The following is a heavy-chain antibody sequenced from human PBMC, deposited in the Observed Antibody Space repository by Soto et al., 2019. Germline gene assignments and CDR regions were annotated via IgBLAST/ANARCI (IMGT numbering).Heavy chain of an antibody. V-gene: IGHV4-59*01. J-gene: IGHJ4*02. CDR2: IYYSGST. Sequence: SETLSLTGTVSGGSINSFYWAWIRQPPGKGLEYIGYIYYSGSTTYNPSLKSRLTISVDTSKNQFSLKLSSVTAADTAVYYCARSRNFDFAFYWGQGTLVTVSS. D-gene: IGHD3-9*01. CDR1: GGSINSFY. CDR3: ARSRNFDFAFY.